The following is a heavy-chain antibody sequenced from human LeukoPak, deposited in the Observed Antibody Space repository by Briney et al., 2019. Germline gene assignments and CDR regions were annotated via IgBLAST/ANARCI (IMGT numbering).Heavy chain of an antibody. V-gene: IGHV4-34*01. CDR1: GGSFSGYY. D-gene: IGHD4-23*01. CDR3: ARYGGIPNPNLDY. Sequence: PSETLSLTCAVYGGSFSGYYWSWIRQPPGKGLEWIGEINHSGSTNYNPSLKSRVTISVDTSKNQFSLKLSSVTAADTAVYYCARYGGIPNPNLDYWGQGTLVTVSS. J-gene: IGHJ4*02. CDR2: INHSGST.